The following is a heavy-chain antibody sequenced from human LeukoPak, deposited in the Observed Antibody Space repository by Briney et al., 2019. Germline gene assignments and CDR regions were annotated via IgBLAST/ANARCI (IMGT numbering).Heavy chain of an antibody. CDR2: IYSGGST. Sequence: PAGSLTLSCAASGVFFSNYSMNWVRQPPGKGLEWVSVIYSGGSTNYADSVKGRFTISRDNSKNTLYLQMNSLRAEDTAVYYCAGTYYYDKGAFDIWGQGTMVTVSS. J-gene: IGHJ3*02. D-gene: IGHD3-22*01. V-gene: IGHV3-53*01. CDR3: AGTYYYDKGAFDI. CDR1: GVFFSNYS.